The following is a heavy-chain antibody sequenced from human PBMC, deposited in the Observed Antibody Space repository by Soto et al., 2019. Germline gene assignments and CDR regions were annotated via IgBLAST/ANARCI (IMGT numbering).Heavy chain of an antibody. Sequence: SETLSLTCTVSGGSVSSGSYYWSWIRQPPGKGLEWIGYIYYSGSTNYNPSLKSRVTISVDTSKNQFSLKLSSVTAADTAVYYCARQTLWLGENPFDYWGQGTLVTVSS. D-gene: IGHD3-10*01. V-gene: IGHV4-61*01. CDR3: ARQTLWLGENPFDY. CDR2: IYYSGST. J-gene: IGHJ4*02. CDR1: GGSVSSGSYY.